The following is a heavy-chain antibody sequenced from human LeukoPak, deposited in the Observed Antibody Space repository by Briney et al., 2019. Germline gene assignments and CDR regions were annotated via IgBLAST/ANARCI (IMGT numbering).Heavy chain of an antibody. V-gene: IGHV3-30*02. J-gene: IGHJ4*02. D-gene: IGHD3-22*01. CDR3: AKDPEYYYDSSGYSYFDY. CDR1: GFTFSSYG. CDR2: IRYDGSNK. Sequence: PGGSLRLSCAASGFTFSSYGMYWVRQAPGKGLEWVAFIRYDGSNKYYADSVKGRFTISRDDSKNTLYLQMNSLRAEDTAVYYCAKDPEYYYDSSGYSYFDYWGQGTLVTVSS.